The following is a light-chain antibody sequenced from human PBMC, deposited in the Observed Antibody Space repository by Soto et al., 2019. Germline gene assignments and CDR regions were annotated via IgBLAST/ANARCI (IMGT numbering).Light chain of an antibody. Sequence: QSVLTQPASVSGSPGQSITITCTGTSSDIYAYNYVSWYQQHPGKAPKVVISGVNIRPSGVSSRFSGSKSGNTASLTISGLQAEDEAEYFCGSYAASDNLVFGNGTKVTV. CDR1: SSDIYAYNY. CDR2: GVN. J-gene: IGLJ1*01. CDR3: GSYAASDNLV. V-gene: IGLV2-14*01.